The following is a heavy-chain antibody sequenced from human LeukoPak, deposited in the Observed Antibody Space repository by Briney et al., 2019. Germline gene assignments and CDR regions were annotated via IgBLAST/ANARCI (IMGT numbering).Heavy chain of an antibody. CDR2: ISGGGGTT. D-gene: IGHD1-7*01. Sequence: GGSLRLSCAASGFIFDTYGMNWVRQAPGKGLEWVSTISGGGGTTNYADSVKGRFTISRDNSKNTLYLQMNSLGAEDTAVYFCAKGSRYIWNSEYYFDYWGQGTLVTVP. V-gene: IGHV3-23*01. CDR1: GFIFDTYG. J-gene: IGHJ4*02. CDR3: AKGSRYIWNSEYYFDY.